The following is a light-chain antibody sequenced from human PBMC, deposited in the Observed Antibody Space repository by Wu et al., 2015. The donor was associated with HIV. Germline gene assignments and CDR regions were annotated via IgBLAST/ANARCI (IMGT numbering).Light chain of an antibody. J-gene: IGKJ1*01. CDR2: GAS. V-gene: IGKV3-15*01. CDR3: QQYNNGPRT. CDR1: QSVSSN. Sequence: EIVMTQSPATLSVSPGERATLSCRASQSVSSNLAWYQQKPGQAPRLLIYGASTRATGIPARFSGSGPGTEFTLTISSMQSEDFAVYYCQQYNNGPRTFGQGTKVEVK.